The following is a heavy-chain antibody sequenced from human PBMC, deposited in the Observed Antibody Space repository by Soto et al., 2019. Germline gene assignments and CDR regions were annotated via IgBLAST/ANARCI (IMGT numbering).Heavy chain of an antibody. CDR1: GFTFDDYA. Sequence: EVQLVESGGGLVQPGRSLRLSCAASGFTFDDYAMHWVRQSPGKGLEWVSGISWNSGSIGYADSVKGRFTISRDNAKNSLYLKMSSLRAADTALYYCAKGGQLLTEGGGYWGQGTLVTVSS. CDR3: AKGGQLLTEGGGY. CDR2: ISWNSGSI. J-gene: IGHJ4*02. V-gene: IGHV3-9*01. D-gene: IGHD2-2*01.